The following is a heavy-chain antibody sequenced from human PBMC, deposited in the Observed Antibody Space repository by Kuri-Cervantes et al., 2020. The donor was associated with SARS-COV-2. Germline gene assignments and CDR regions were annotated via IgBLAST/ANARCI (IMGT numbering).Heavy chain of an antibody. CDR1: GFTFSSFG. V-gene: IGHV3-23*01. CDR3: AKAAFTGYAGYRID. D-gene: IGHD6-13*01. J-gene: IGHJ4*02. Sequence: GGSLRLSCAASGFTFSSFGMSWVRQAPGKGLEWVSAISDSGGSTFYADSVKGRFTISRDNSKIMVYLQMDSLRAEDTAVYYCAKAAFTGYAGYRIDWGQGTLVTVSS. CDR2: ISDSGGST.